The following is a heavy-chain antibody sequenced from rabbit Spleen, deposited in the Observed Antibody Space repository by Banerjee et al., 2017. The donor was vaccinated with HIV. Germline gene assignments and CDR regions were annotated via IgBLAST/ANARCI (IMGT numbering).Heavy chain of an antibody. CDR3: ARDLVTAIGWNFVL. J-gene: IGHJ3*01. V-gene: IGHV1S40*01. D-gene: IGHD7-1*01. Sequence: QSLEESGGGLVKPEGSLTLTCKASGFSFSDRDVMCWVRQAPGKGLEWIACINIVTAKSVYASWVSGRFIMSRTSSTTVTLQMTSLTAADTATYFCARDLVTAIGWNFVLWGQGTLVTVS. CDR2: INIVTAKS. CDR1: GFSFSDRDV.